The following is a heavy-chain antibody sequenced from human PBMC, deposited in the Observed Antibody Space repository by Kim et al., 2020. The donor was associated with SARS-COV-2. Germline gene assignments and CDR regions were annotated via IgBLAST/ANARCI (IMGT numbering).Heavy chain of an antibody. V-gene: IGHV4-59*08. CDR3: ARQAEVQGYYDFWSGYYRVSPDLVYWCVP. D-gene: IGHD3-3*01. CDR2: IYYSGST. Sequence: SETLSLTCTVSGGSISSYYWSWIRQPPGKGLEWIGYIYYSGSTNYNPSLKSRVTISVDTSKNQFSLKLSSVTAADTAVYYCARQAEVQGYYDFWSGYYRVSPDLVYWCVPCGQGTLVTVSS. CDR1: GGSISSYY. J-gene: IGHJ5*02.